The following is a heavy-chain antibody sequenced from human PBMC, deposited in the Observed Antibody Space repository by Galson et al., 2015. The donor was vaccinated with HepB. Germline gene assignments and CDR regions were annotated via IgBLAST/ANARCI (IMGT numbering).Heavy chain of an antibody. CDR2: IIPIFGTA. D-gene: IGHD6-19*01. CDR1: GGTFSSYA. CDR3: ARDAAVAGTNYYYYMDV. Sequence: SVKVSCKASGGTFSSYAISWVRQAPGQGLEWMGGIIPIFGTANYAQKFQGRVTITADESTSTAYMELSSLRSEDTAVYYCARDAAVAGTNYYYYMDVWGKGTTVTVSS. J-gene: IGHJ6*03. V-gene: IGHV1-69*13.